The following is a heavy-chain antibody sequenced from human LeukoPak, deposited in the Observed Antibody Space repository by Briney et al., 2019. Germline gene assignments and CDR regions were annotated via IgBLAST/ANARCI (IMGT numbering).Heavy chain of an antibody. V-gene: IGHV1-69*05. Sequence: SVKVSCKASGGTFSSYAISWVRQAPGQGLEWMGRIIPIFGTANYAQKFQGRVTITTDESTSTAYMELSSLRSEDTAVYYCASKAPDSSGSPDAFDIWGQGTMVTVSS. D-gene: IGHD3-22*01. CDR1: GGTFSSYA. J-gene: IGHJ3*02. CDR2: IIPIFGTA. CDR3: ASKAPDSSGSPDAFDI.